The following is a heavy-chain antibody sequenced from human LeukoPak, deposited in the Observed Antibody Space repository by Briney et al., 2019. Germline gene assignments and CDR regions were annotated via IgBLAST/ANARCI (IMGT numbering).Heavy chain of an antibody. CDR1: GGSISSSSYY. D-gene: IGHD2-2*01. J-gene: IGHJ4*02. Sequence: SETLSLTCTVSGGSISSSSYYWGWIRQPPGTGLEWIGSIYYSGSTYYNPSLKSRVTISVDTSKNQFSLKLSSVTAADTAVYYCAKDGGGYCNNSSCWGQGTLVTVSS. CDR3: AKDGGGYCNNSSC. CDR2: IYYSGST. V-gene: IGHV4-39*07.